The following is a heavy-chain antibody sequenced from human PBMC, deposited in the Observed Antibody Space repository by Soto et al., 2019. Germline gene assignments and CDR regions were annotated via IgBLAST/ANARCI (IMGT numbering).Heavy chain of an antibody. V-gene: IGHV3-30*18. CDR1: GFTFSDHG. CDR2: ISHDGNSK. CDR3: AKQFDLGGLEDY. D-gene: IGHD1-1*01. Sequence: QVQLVESGGGVVQPGTSLRLSCAASGFTFSDHGMHWVRQAPGKGLEWVAVISHDGNSKYYGDSVKGRFTVSRDNSNNVAYLQMNSRRLEDTAMYYCAKQFDLGGLEDYWGQGTLVTVSS. J-gene: IGHJ4*02.